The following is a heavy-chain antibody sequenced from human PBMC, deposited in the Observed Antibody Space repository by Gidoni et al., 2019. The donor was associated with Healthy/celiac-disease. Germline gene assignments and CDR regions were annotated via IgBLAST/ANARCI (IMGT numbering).Heavy chain of an antibody. CDR2: ISYDGSNK. J-gene: IGHJ6*02. Sequence: QVQLVESGGGVVQPGRSLRLSWAASGFTFSTDGMHWVRQAPGKGLEWVAVISYDGSNKYYADSVKGRFTISRDNSKNTLYLQMNSLRAEDTAVYYCAKDFGLAAAGLYYYYGMDVWGQGTTVTVSS. CDR3: AKDFGLAAAGLYYYYGMDV. CDR1: GFTFSTDG. D-gene: IGHD6-13*01. V-gene: IGHV3-30*18.